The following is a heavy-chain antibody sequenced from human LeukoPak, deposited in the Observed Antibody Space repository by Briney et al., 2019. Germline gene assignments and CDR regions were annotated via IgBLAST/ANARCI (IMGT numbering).Heavy chain of an antibody. D-gene: IGHD3-10*01. V-gene: IGHV4-61*02. CDR3: AREFVRVEESRLDY. Sequence: SETLSLTCTVSGGSISSGSYYWSWIRQPAGKGLEWIGRIYTSGSTNYNPSLKSRVTISVDTSKNQFSLKLSSVTAADTAVYYCAREFVRVEESRLDYLGQGTLVNVSS. CDR2: IYTSGST. CDR1: GGSISSGSYY. J-gene: IGHJ4*02.